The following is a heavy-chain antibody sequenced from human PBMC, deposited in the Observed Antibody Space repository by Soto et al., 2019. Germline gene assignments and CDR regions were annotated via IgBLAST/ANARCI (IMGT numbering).Heavy chain of an antibody. V-gene: IGHV3-7*01. D-gene: IGHD4-17*01. J-gene: IGHJ4*02. CDR3: AREGGWATVTMSPYYFDY. CDR2: IKQDGSVK. CDR1: GFTFNYYW. Sequence: GGSLRLSCAASGFTFNYYWMSWVRQAPGKGPEWVANIKQDGSVKYYVDSVKGRFTISRDNAKNSLYLQMNSLRAEDTAVYYCAREGGWATVTMSPYYFDYCGQGTLVTVSS.